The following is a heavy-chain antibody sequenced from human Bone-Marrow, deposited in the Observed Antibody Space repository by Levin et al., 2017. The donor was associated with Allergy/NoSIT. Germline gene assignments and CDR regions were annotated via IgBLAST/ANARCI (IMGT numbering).Heavy chain of an antibody. D-gene: IGHD2-8*01. CDR3: ARRYCSNGVCFLDY. J-gene: IGHJ4*02. CDR2: ISSGSSTI. CDR1: GFTFSSYS. Sequence: GESLKISCAASGFTFSSYSMNWVRKAPGKGLEWVSYISSGSSTIYYADSVRGRFTISRDNAENSLFLQMNSQRAEDTAVYYCARRYCSNGVCFLDYWGQGTLVTVSS. V-gene: IGHV3-48*01.